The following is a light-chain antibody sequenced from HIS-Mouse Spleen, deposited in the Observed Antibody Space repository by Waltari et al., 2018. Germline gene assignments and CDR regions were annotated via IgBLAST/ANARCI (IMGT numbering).Light chain of an antibody. CDR1: TIGRKS. J-gene: IGLJ2*01. CDR3: QVWDSSSDHVV. Sequence: SYVLTQPPSVSVAPGQTARITCGGNTIGRKSLRGYQQKPGQAPVLVVYDDSDRPSGIPERFSGSNSGNTATLTISRVEAGDEADYYCQVWDSSSDHVVFGGGTKLTVL. CDR2: DDS. V-gene: IGLV3-21*02.